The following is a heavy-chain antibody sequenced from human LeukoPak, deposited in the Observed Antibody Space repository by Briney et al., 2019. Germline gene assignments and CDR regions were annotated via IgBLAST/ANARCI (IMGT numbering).Heavy chain of an antibody. Sequence: QSGGSLRLSCAASGFTFDDYTMHWVRQAPGKGLEWVSLISWDGGSTYYADSVKGRFTISRDNSKNSLYLQMNSLRTEDTALYYCAKDMGCSSTSCHHYYYGMDVWGQGTTVTVSS. D-gene: IGHD2-2*01. CDR1: GFTFDDYT. CDR2: ISWDGGST. CDR3: AKDMGCSSTSCHHYYYGMDV. J-gene: IGHJ6*02. V-gene: IGHV3-43*01.